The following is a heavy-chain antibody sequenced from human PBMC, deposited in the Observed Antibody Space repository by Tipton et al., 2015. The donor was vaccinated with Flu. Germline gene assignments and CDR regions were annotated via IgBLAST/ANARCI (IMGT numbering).Heavy chain of an antibody. CDR2: IKHDGSEK. Sequence: SLRLSCAASGFTFSDFWMTWVRQAPGKGLEWVASIKHDGSEKYYVDSVKGRFTISRDNPKNSLYLQMNSLRAEDTAVYFCARGPLPDSNWYNGMDVWGQGTTVTVSS. CDR1: GFTFSDFW. D-gene: IGHD6-13*01. V-gene: IGHV3-7*01. CDR3: ARGPLPDSNWYNGMDV. J-gene: IGHJ6*02.